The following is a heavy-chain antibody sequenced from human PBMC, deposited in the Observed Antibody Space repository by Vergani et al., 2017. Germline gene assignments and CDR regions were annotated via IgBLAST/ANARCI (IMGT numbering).Heavy chain of an antibody. CDR3: ARASIAARPVDYYYMDV. Sequence: QVQLQESGPGLVKPSATLSLTCTVSGGSISSYYWSWIRQPAGKGLEWIGRIFTSGSTNYNPSLKSRVTMSVDTSKNQFSLKLSSVTAADTAVYYCARASIAARPVDYYYMDVWGKGTTVTVSS. J-gene: IGHJ6*03. V-gene: IGHV4-4*07. D-gene: IGHD6-6*01. CDR1: GGSISSYY. CDR2: IFTSGST.